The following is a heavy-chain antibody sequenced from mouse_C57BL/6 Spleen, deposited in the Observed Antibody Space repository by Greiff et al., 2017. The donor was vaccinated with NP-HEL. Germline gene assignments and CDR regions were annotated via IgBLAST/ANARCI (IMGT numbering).Heavy chain of an antibody. V-gene: IGHV1-52*01. Sequence: QVQLQQPGAELVRPGSSVKLSCTASGYTFTSYWMHWVKQRPIQGLEWIGNIDPSDSETHYNQKFKDKATLTVDKSSSTAYMQLSNLTSEDSAFYYFARRYGDDVRGFCYWGQGTTLTVSS. CDR1: GYTFTSYW. J-gene: IGHJ2*01. CDR3: ARRYGDDVRGFCY. D-gene: IGHD2-2*01. CDR2: IDPSDSET.